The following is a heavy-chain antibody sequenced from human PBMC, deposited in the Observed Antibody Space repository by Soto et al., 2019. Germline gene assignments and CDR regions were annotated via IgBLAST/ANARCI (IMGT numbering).Heavy chain of an antibody. CDR2: TYYRSKWLT. D-gene: IGHD2-15*01. V-gene: IGHV6-1*01. CDR3: AVGNKSCFGSSCYYGMDV. Sequence: QVQLQQSGPGLVQPSQTLSLACAISGDSVSSNIAAWNWIRQSPSRGLEWLGRTYYRSKWLTDYAPSMKSRITINPDTSKNLFSLQLNSVTPEDAGVYYCAVGNKSCFGSSCYYGMDVWGQGTTVTVSS. CDR1: GDSVSSNIAA. J-gene: IGHJ6*02.